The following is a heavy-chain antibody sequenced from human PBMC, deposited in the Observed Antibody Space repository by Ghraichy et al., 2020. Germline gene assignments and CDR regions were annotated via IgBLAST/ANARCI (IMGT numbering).Heavy chain of an antibody. Sequence: SETLSLTCIVSGGSISNYYWSWIRQPPGKGLEWIGYVFYTGSTNYNPSLKSRVTISVDTSKNQFSLRLSSVTAADTAVYYCARDRTPSSGWSDFDSWGQGTLVTVSS. CDR3: ARDRTPSSGWSDFDS. CDR1: GGSISNYY. V-gene: IGHV4-59*01. CDR2: VFYTGST. D-gene: IGHD6-19*01. J-gene: IGHJ4*02.